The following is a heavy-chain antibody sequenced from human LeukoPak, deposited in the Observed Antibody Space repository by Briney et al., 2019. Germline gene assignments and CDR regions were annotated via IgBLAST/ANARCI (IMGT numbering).Heavy chain of an antibody. V-gene: IGHV3-15*01. CDR1: GFTFSSYA. CDR2: IKGKTDGGTT. Sequence: GGSLRLSCAASGFTFSSYAMSWVRQAPGKGLEWVGRIKGKTDGGTTDYAAPVKGRFIISRDDSKNTLYLQMNSLKTEDAAVYYCTTGANYDLDDYWGQGTLVTVSS. J-gene: IGHJ4*02. D-gene: IGHD3-3*01. CDR3: TTGANYDLDDY.